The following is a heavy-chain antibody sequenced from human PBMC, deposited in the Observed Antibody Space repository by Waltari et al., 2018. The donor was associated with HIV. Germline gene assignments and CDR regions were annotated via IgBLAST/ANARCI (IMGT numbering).Heavy chain of an antibody. J-gene: IGHJ4*02. CDR1: GSTFTSYA. Sequence: QVQLVQSGAEVKKPGASVKVSCKASGSTFTSYAMHWVRPAPGQRLEWMGWINAGNGNTKYSQKFQGRVTITRDTSASTAYMELSSLRSEDTAVYYCARGVDYGDLFFDYWGQGTLVTVSS. CDR3: ARGVDYGDLFFDY. CDR2: INAGNGNT. V-gene: IGHV1-3*01. D-gene: IGHD4-17*01.